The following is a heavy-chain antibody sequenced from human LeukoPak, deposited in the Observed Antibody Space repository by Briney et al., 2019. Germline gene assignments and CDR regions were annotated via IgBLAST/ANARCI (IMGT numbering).Heavy chain of an antibody. CDR1: GGSISSSNW. D-gene: IGHD2-2*01. CDR2: IYHSGST. Sequence: SETLSLTCAVSGGSISSSNWWSWVRQPPGKGLEWIGEIYHSGSTNYNPSLKSRVTISVDKSKNQFSLKLSSVTAADTAVYYCAREAYAAMSYYYYMDVWGKGTTVTISS. CDR3: AREAYAAMSYYYYMDV. V-gene: IGHV4-4*02. J-gene: IGHJ6*03.